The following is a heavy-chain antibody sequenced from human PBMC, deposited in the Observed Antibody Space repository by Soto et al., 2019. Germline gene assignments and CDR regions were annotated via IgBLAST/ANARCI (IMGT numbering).Heavy chain of an antibody. D-gene: IGHD1-26*01. CDR3: AKDAVPYSGVWDWFDT. CDR2: IDGSGGGT. J-gene: IGHJ5*02. V-gene: IGHV3-23*01. Sequence: EAQLLESGGGLVQPGGSLRLSCAASGFTFKNYAMTWVRQAPGKGLEWVSSIDGSGGGTYYADSVKGRFTVSRDDSKETLYLQMGSLRVDDTAVFFCAKDAVPYSGVWDWFDTWGQGTLVTVSS. CDR1: GFTFKNYA.